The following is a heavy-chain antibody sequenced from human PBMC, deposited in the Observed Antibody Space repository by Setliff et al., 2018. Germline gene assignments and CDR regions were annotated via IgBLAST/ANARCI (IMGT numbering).Heavy chain of an antibody. V-gene: IGHV4-61*02. J-gene: IGHJ4*02. D-gene: IGHD3-10*01. Sequence: SETLSLTCAVSGASINSGTYYWSWIRQPAGKGLEWVGRLHTSGSTTYNPSLQSRVTISVDTSKNHFSLNLTSVTAADTAVYYCARRDESIIYREFFDYWGQGALVTVSS. CDR3: ARRDESIIYREFFDY. CDR2: LHTSGST. CDR1: GASINSGTYY.